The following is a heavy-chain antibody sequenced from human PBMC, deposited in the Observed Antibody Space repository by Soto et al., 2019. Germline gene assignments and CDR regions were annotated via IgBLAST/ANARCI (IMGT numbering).Heavy chain of an antibody. J-gene: IGHJ5*02. Sequence: SEPLSLTGAVYGGSFSGYYWSWIRQPPGKGLEWIGEINHNGSTNYNPSLKSRVTISVDTSKNHFSPKLSSVTAANTAVYYCARGGIAARPCGDNWFDPWGQGTLVTVSS. D-gene: IGHD6-6*01. CDR2: INHNGST. V-gene: IGHV4-34*01. CDR1: GGSFSGYY. CDR3: ARGGIAARPCGDNWFDP.